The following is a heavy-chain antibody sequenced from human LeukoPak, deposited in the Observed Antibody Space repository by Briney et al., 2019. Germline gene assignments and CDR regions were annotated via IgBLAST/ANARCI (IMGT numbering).Heavy chain of an antibody. CDR1: GGSISSGGYL. V-gene: IGHV4-31*03. CDR2: IYHGGNT. D-gene: IGHD3-10*01. Sequence: SETLSLTCTVSGGSISSGGYLWSWIRQNPGKGLEWIGYIYHGGNTYYNPSLKSRVTISVDTSKNQFFLKLSSVTAADTAVYYCARVRYYGSGEEIDPWGQGTLVTVSS. J-gene: IGHJ5*02. CDR3: ARVRYYGSGEEIDP.